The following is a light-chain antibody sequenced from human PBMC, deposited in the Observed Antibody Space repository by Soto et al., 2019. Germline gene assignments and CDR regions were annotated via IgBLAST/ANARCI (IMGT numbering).Light chain of an antibody. J-gene: IGKJ2*01. CDR2: DAS. CDR3: QQRSNWPPYT. CDR1: QSVSSY. V-gene: IGKV3-11*01. Sequence: EIVLTQSPATLSLSPGERATLSCRASQSVSSYLAWYQQKPGQAPRLLSYDASNRATGIPARFSGSGSGTDCTLTISSLEPEEFAVYYCQQRSNWPPYTVGQGTKLDIK.